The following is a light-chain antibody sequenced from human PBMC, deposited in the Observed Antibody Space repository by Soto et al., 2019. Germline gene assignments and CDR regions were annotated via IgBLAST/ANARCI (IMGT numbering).Light chain of an antibody. CDR3: CSYAGSSTFV. J-gene: IGLJ1*01. Sequence: QSVLTQSASVSGSPGQSITISCTGTSSDVGNYNYVSWYQQHPGEVPKLIIYDVNNRPSGVSNRFSGSKSGNTASLTISGLQAQDEADYYCCSYAGSSTFVFGTGPKVTVL. CDR2: DVN. CDR1: SSDVGNYNY. V-gene: IGLV2-23*02.